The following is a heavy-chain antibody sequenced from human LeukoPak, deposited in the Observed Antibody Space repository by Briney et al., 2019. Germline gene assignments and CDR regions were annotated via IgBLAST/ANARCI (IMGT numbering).Heavy chain of an antibody. Sequence: SETLSLTCTVSGGSISSYYWSWIRQPPGKGLEWIGYIYYSGSTNYNPSLKSRVTISVDTSKNQFSLKLSSVTAADTAAYYCARGAYSSGWYYFDYWGQGTLVTVSS. V-gene: IGHV4-59*01. D-gene: IGHD6-19*01. CDR3: ARGAYSSGWYYFDY. CDR2: IYYSGST. J-gene: IGHJ4*02. CDR1: GGSISSYY.